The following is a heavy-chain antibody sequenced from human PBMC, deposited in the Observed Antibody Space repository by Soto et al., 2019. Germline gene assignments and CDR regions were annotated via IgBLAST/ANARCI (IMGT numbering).Heavy chain of an antibody. J-gene: IGHJ4*02. CDR2: ISYDGSNK. CDR1: GFTFSSYA. V-gene: IGHV3-30-3*01. CDR3: ASNQGEWELLQFFDY. D-gene: IGHD1-26*01. Sequence: GGSLRLSCAASGFTFSSYAMHWVRQAPGKGLEWVAVISYDGSNKYYADPVKGRFTISRDNSKNTLYLQMNSLRAEDTAVYYCASNQGEWELLQFFDYWGQGTLVTVSS.